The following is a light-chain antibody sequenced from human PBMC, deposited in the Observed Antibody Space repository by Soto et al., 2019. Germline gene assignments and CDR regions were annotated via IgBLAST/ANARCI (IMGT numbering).Light chain of an antibody. CDR2: EVS. J-gene: IGLJ1*01. CDR3: NSYTSSSTL. CDR1: SSDVGGYNY. Sequence: QSALTQPASVSGSPGQSITISCTGTSSDVGGYNYVSWYQQHPGKAPKLMIYEVSNRPSGVSNRFSGSKSGNTASLTISGLQAEDEADYYCNSYTSSSTLFGNGTKVTV. V-gene: IGLV2-14*01.